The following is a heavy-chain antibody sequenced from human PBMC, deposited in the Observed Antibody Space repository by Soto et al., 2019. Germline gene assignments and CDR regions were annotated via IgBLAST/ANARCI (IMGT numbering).Heavy chain of an antibody. V-gene: IGHV4-4*07. Sequence: PSETVSLTCTVSGASISGFYWSWIRKSAGKGLEWIGRIYATGTTDYNPSLKSRVMMSVDTSKKQFSLKLRSVTAADTAVYYCVRDGTKTLRDWFDPWGQGTLVTVSS. J-gene: IGHJ5*02. D-gene: IGHD1-1*01. CDR3: VRDGTKTLRDWFDP. CDR2: IYATGTT. CDR1: GASISGFY.